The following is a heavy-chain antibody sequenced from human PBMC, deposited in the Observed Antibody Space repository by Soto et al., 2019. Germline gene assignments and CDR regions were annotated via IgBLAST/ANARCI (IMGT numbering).Heavy chain of an antibody. CDR2: ISGSGGST. Sequence: GGSLRLSCAASGFTFSSYAMSWVRQAPGKGLEWVSAISGSGGSTYYADSVKGRFTISRDNSKNTLYLQMNSLRAEDTAVYYCAKDRLHFNHIAVAGVDYWGQGTLVTVSS. D-gene: IGHD6-19*01. CDR3: AKDRLHFNHIAVAGVDY. CDR1: GFTFSSYA. V-gene: IGHV3-23*01. J-gene: IGHJ4*02.